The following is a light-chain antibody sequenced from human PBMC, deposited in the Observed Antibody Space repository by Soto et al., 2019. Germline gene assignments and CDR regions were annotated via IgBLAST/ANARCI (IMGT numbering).Light chain of an antibody. CDR3: QQYGSSPEWT. CDR1: QSVSSSY. V-gene: IGKV3-20*01. CDR2: GAS. J-gene: IGKJ1*01. Sequence: EIVLTQSPGTLSLSLVQRATLSCRAIQSVSSSYLAWYQQKPGQAPRLLIYGASSRATGIPDRFSGSGSGTDFTLTISRLEAEDFAVYYCQQYGSSPEWTFGQGTKVDI.